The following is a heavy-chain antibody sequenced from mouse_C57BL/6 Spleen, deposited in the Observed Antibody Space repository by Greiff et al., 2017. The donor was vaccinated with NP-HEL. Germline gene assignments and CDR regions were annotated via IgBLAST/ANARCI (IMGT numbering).Heavy chain of an antibody. CDR1: GYTFTSYW. V-gene: IGHV1-55*01. Sequence: QLQQPGAELVKPGASVKMSCKASGYTFTSYWITWVKQRPGQGLEWIGDIYPGSGSTNYNEKFKSKATLTVDTSSSTAYMQLSSLTSEDSAVYYCARPYYGSSYGTYWGQGTLVTVSA. D-gene: IGHD1-1*01. J-gene: IGHJ3*01. CDR3: ARPYYGSSYGTY. CDR2: IYPGSGST.